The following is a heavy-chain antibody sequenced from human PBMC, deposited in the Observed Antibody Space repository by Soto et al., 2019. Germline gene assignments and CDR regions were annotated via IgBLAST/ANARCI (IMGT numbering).Heavy chain of an antibody. J-gene: IGHJ5*01. CDR3: ARGRYCLTGRCFPNWFDS. D-gene: IGHD7-27*01. V-gene: IGHV4-30-4*01. CDR2: IYKSATT. CDR1: ADSISNLDYF. Sequence: PSLTVSLPCSVSADSISNLDYFWAWIRQPLGQALEYIGYIYKSATTYYNPSFESRVAISVDTSKSQFSLNVTSVTAADIAVYFCARGRYCLTGRCFPNWFDSWGQGALVTVSS.